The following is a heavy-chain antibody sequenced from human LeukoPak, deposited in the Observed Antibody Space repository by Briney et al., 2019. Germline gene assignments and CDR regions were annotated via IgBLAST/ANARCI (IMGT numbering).Heavy chain of an antibody. CDR3: ARGFYRVVPAAMGRSKYYFDY. V-gene: IGHV4-34*01. Sequence: SETQSLTCAVYGGSFSGYYWSWIRQPPGKGLEWIGEINHSGSTNYNPSLKSRVTISVDTSKNQFSLKLSSVTAADTAVYYCARGFYRVVPAAMGRSKYYFDYWGQGTLVTVSS. CDR1: GGSFSGYY. CDR2: INHSGST. D-gene: IGHD2-2*01. J-gene: IGHJ4*02.